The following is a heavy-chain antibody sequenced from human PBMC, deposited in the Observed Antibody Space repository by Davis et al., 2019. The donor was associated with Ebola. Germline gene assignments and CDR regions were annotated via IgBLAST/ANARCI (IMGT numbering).Heavy chain of an antibody. Sequence: ASVKVSCKASGYTFTSYGISWVRQAPGQGLEWMRWISAYNGNTNYAQKLQGRVTMTTDTSTSTAYMELRSLRSDDTAVYYCARGGYCSSTSCYYPDYYYYGMDVWGQGTTVTVSS. CDR3: ARGGYCSSTSCYYPDYYYYGMDV. D-gene: IGHD2-2*01. CDR2: ISAYNGNT. V-gene: IGHV1-18*01. CDR1: GYTFTSYG. J-gene: IGHJ6*02.